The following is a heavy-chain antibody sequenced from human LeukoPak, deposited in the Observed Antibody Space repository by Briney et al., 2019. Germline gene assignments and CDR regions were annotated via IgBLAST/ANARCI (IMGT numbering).Heavy chain of an antibody. D-gene: IGHD5-18*01. CDR1: GGTFSSYA. Sequence: SVKVSCKASGGTFSSYAISWVRQAPGQGLEWMGRIIPIFGTANYAQKFRGRDTITTDESTSTAYMELSSLRSEDTAVYYCARELHTSDAFDIWGQGTMVTVSS. J-gene: IGHJ3*02. CDR2: IIPIFGTA. CDR3: ARELHTSDAFDI. V-gene: IGHV1-69*05.